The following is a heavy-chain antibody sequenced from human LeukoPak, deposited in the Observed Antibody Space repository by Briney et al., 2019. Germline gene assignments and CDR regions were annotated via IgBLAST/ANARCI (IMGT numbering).Heavy chain of an antibody. V-gene: IGHV3-30*18. J-gene: IGHJ4*02. CDR3: AKAATYNWNYGKYYFDY. Sequence: GGSLRLSCAASGFTFSSYGMTWVRQAPGKGLEWVAVISYDGSNKYYADSVKGRFTISRDNSKNTLYLQMNSLRAEDTAVYYCAKAATYNWNYGKYYFDYWGQGTLVTVSS. CDR2: ISYDGSNK. D-gene: IGHD1-7*01. CDR1: GFTFSSYG.